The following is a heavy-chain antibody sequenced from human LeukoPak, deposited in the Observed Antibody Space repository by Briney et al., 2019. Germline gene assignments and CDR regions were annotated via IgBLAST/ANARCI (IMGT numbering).Heavy chain of an antibody. V-gene: IGHV3-9*01. CDR2: ISWNSGSI. CDR1: GFTFDDYA. CDR3: AKSRGSGSYSPSFDY. D-gene: IGHD3-10*01. J-gene: IGHJ4*02. Sequence: GGSLRLSCAASGFTFDDYAMHWVRQAPGKGLEWVSGISWNSGSIGYADSVKGRFTISRDNAKNSLYLQMNSLRAEDTALYSCAKSRGSGSYSPSFDYWGQGTLVTVSS.